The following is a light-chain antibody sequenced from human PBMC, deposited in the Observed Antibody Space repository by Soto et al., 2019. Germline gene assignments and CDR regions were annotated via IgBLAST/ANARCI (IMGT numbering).Light chain of an antibody. CDR1: SSDVRGYNY. CDR3: SSYTSSSTL. V-gene: IGLV2-14*01. Sequence: QSVLTQPASVSGSPGQSITISCTGTSSDVRGYNYVSWYQQHPGKAPKLMIYDVSNRPSGVSNRFSGSKSGNTASLTISGLQAEDEADYYCSSYTSSSTLFGGGTQLTVL. J-gene: IGLJ2*01. CDR2: DVS.